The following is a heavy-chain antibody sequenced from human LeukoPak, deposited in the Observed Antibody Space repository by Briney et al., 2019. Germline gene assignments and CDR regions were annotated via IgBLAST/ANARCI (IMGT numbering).Heavy chain of an antibody. D-gene: IGHD2-2*01. Sequence: SVKVSCTASGGTFSSYAINWVRQAPGQGLEWMGGIIPIFGTANYAQKFQGRVTITADKSTSTAYMELSSPRSEDTAVYYCARANHSGYCSSTSCSSAFDIWGQGTMVTVSS. CDR2: IIPIFGTA. CDR3: ARANHSGYCSSTSCSSAFDI. J-gene: IGHJ3*02. CDR1: GGTFSSYA. V-gene: IGHV1-69*06.